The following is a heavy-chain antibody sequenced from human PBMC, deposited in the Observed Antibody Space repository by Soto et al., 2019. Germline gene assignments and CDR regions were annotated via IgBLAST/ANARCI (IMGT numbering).Heavy chain of an antibody. CDR1: GYDFTHYW. D-gene: IGHD3-3*01. J-gene: IGHJ4*02. CDR3: ARAVGYSAASDFYSLGH. V-gene: IGHV5-51*01. CDR2: IYPGDSDT. Sequence: GESLKISCKGSGYDFTHYWIAWVRQTPGKGLEWMGVIYPGDSDTKYSPSFQGQVTISADKSIDTAYLQRSGLKASDTAIYYCARAVGYSAASDFYSLGHWGQGTRGTVSP.